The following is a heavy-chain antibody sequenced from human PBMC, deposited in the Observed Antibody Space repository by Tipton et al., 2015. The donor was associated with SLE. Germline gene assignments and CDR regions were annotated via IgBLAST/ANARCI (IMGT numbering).Heavy chain of an antibody. Sequence: TLSLTCAVSGYSISSGYYWGWVRQPPGKGLEWIASISRDATTHYNPSLGSRVTILVDTSNNQFSLRLSRLTAADTAVYYCARGAPTLYYDYYTVDVWGQGTKVTVSS. J-gene: IGHJ6*02. V-gene: IGHV4-38-2*01. CDR3: ARGAPTLYYDYYTVDV. CDR1: GYSISSGYY. D-gene: IGHD3-10*01. CDR2: ISRDATT.